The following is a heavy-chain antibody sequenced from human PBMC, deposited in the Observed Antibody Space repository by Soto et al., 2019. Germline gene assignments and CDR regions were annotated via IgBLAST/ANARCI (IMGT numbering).Heavy chain of an antibody. CDR1: GGSFSGYY. CDR3: ASGYCSGGSCYSGAFDI. J-gene: IGHJ3*02. Sequence: QVQLQQWGAGLLKPSETLSLTCAVYGGSFSGYYWSWIRQPPGKGLEWIGEINHSGSTNYNPSLTSRVTISVDTSKNQFSLKLSSVTAADTAVYYCASGYCSGGSCYSGAFDIWGQGTMVTVSS. D-gene: IGHD2-15*01. CDR2: INHSGST. V-gene: IGHV4-34*01.